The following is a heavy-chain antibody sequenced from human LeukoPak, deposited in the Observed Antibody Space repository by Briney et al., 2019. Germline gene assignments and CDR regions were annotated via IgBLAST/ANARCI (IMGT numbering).Heavy chain of an antibody. D-gene: IGHD6-13*01. Sequence: SETLSLTCTVSGGSISSSSYYWGWIRQPPGKGLEWIGSIYYSGSTYYNPSLKSRVTISVDTSKNQFSLKLSSVTAADTAVYYCARGQGGAAASGLPSRSAFDIWGQGTMVTVSS. J-gene: IGHJ3*02. CDR2: IYYSGST. CDR3: ARGQGGAAASGLPSRSAFDI. CDR1: GGSISSSSYY. V-gene: IGHV4-39*07.